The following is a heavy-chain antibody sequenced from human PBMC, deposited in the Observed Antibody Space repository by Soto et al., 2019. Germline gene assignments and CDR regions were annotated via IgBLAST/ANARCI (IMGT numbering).Heavy chain of an antibody. CDR2: IMPVFGRP. Sequence: SVKVSCKASGGTFSKNTVSWVRQAPGQGLEWMGGIMPVFGRPTYAQKFQGRVTITADEYTRTAYMELSSLKSDNTAVYYCARQSEYATSGYYYAYWGEGGQVTVCS. CDR3: ARQSEYATSGYYYAY. CDR1: GGTFSKNT. V-gene: IGHV1-69*13. J-gene: IGHJ4*02. D-gene: IGHD3-22*01.